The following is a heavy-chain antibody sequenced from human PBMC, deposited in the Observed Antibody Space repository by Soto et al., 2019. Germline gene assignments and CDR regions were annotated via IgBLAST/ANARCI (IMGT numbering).Heavy chain of an antibody. J-gene: IGHJ6*02. V-gene: IGHV3-23*01. CDR3: AKDRTNRGYYGLDV. D-gene: IGHD3-16*02. CDR2: ITGRGAFT. Sequence: LCLSCTASGFIFSTCAITWVRQAPGKGLEWVSDITGRGAFTYYADSVKGRFTISRDNSKNTMYLQMNSLRADDTGVYYCAKDRTNRGYYGLDVWGQGTTVTVSS. CDR1: GFIFSTCA.